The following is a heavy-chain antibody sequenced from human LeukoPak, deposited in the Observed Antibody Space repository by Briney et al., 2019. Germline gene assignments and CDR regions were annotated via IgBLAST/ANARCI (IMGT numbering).Heavy chain of an antibody. D-gene: IGHD3-10*01. CDR3: ARCERFGKLRPVDPDTFDI. CDR2: IYDSGST. J-gene: IGHJ3*02. Sequence: PSETLSLTCTASGGSIRSYHWSWIRQPPGKGLEWIGYIYDSGSTNYNPSLKSRVTISVDTSKNQFPLKLSSVTAADTAVYYCARCERFGKLRPVDPDTFDIWGQGTMVTVS. V-gene: IGHV4-59*01. CDR1: GGSIRSYH.